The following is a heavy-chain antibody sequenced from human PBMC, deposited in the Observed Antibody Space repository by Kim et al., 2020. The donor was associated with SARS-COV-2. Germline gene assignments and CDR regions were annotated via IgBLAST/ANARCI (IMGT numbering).Heavy chain of an antibody. J-gene: IGHJ5*02. Sequence: GGSLRLSCAASGFTFSSYAMIWVRQAPGKGLEWVSAISGSGGSTYYADSVKGRFTISRDNSKNTLYLQMNSLRAEDTAVYYCAKGSGYSSSWTEGYNWFDPWGQGTLVTVSS. CDR2: ISGSGGST. CDR3: AKGSGYSSSWTEGYNWFDP. CDR1: GFTFSSYA. V-gene: IGHV3-23*01. D-gene: IGHD6-13*01.